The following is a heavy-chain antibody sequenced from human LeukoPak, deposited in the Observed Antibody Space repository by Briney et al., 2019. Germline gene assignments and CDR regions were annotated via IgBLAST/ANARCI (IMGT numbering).Heavy chain of an antibody. D-gene: IGHD3-22*01. J-gene: IGHJ5*02. Sequence: ASVKVSCKASGYTFTSSGISWVRQAPGQGLEWMGGIIPIFGTANYAQKFQGRVTITADKSTRTDYMELSSLRSEDTAVYYCARGNTDTMIVNWFDPWGQGTLVTVSS. V-gene: IGHV1-69*06. CDR3: ARGNTDTMIVNWFDP. CDR2: IIPIFGTA. CDR1: GYTFTSSG.